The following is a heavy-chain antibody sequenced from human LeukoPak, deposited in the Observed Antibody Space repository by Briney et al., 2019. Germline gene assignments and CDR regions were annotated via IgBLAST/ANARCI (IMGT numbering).Heavy chain of an antibody. D-gene: IGHD3-10*01. CDR1: GFNFNDSG. V-gene: IGHV3-33*01. CDR2: IWYDGSEK. Sequence: PGRSLRLSCAASGFNFNDSGMHWVRQAPGKGLEWVAVIWYDGSEKYYADSVKGRLTISRDNSKNTLYLQMNSLRADDTGVYYCARDGYYGSGRPFDYWGQGALVSVSS. CDR3: ARDGYYGSGRPFDY. J-gene: IGHJ4*02.